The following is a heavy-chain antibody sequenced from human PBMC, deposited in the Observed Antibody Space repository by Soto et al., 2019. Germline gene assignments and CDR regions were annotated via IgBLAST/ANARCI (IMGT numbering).Heavy chain of an antibody. V-gene: IGHV3-23*01. Sequence: EVQLLESGGGLVQPGGSLRLSCVASGFTLSSYFMTWVRQAPGKGLEWVSAISNSGGSTYYADSVKGRFTISRDNPKNTLYLQMNSLRAEDTAVYFCAKDLEKWLVQLGGLHSWGQGTLVTVSS. CDR2: ISNSGGST. CDR1: GFTLSSYF. CDR3: AKDLEKWLVQLGGLHS. D-gene: IGHD6-6*01. J-gene: IGHJ4*02.